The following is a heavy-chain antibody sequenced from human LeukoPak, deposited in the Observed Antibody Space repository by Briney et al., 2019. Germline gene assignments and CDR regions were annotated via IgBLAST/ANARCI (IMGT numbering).Heavy chain of an antibody. CDR2: IYYSGST. V-gene: IGHV4-59*01. CDR1: GGSISSYY. Sequence: SETLSLTCTVSGGSISSYYWSWIRQPPGKGLEWIGYIYYSGSTNYNPSLKSRVTISVDTSKNQFSLKLCSVTAADTAVYYCARAPMDTAMKPYWFDPWGQGTLVTVSS. J-gene: IGHJ5*02. CDR3: ARAPMDTAMKPYWFDP. D-gene: IGHD5-18*01.